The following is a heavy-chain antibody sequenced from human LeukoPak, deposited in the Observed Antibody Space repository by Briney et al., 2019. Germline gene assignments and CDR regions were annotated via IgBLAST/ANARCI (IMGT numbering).Heavy chain of an antibody. CDR1: GFTFSSYG. CDR2: ISYDGSNK. CDR3: ARSNYGDY. D-gene: IGHD4-11*01. J-gene: IGHJ4*02. V-gene: IGHV3-30*03. Sequence: PGRSLRLSCAASGFTFSSYGMHWVRQAPGKGLEWVAVISYDGSNKYYADSVKGRFTISRDNSKNTLYLQMNSLRAEDTAVYYCARSNYGDYWGQGTLVTVSS.